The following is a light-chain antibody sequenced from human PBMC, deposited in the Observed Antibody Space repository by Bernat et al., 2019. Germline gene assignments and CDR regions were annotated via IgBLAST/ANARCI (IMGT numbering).Light chain of an antibody. CDR3: QQALRAPTT. CDR2: MGS. CDR1: QSLLWSNGYNY. Sequence: DIVMTQSPLSLPVTPGESASISCRSSQSLLWSNGYNYSDWYLQKPGQSPQLIIYMGSNRASGVPDSFSGRGTGTDFTRKNSRGEVADVGVYYFQQALRAPTTVGQGTRQDIK. J-gene: IGKJ5*01. V-gene: IGKV2-28*01.